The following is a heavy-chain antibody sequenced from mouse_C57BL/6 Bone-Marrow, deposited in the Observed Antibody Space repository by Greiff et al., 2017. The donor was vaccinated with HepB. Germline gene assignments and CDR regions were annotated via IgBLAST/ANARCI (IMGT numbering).Heavy chain of an antibody. D-gene: IGHD1-1*01. CDR1: GFTFSSYG. CDR2: ISSGGSYT. V-gene: IGHV5-6*02. J-gene: IGHJ2*01. CDR3: ARRGVVAPYFDY. Sequence: DVKLVESGGDLVKPGGSLKLSCAASGFTFSSYGMSWVRQTPDKRLEWVATISSGGSYTYYPASVKGRFTISRDNAKNTLYLQMSSLKSEDTAMYDCARRGVVAPYFDYWGQGTTLTVSS.